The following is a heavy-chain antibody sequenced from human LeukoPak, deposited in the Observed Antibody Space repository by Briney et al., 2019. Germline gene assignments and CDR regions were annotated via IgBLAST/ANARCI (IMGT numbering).Heavy chain of an antibody. J-gene: IGHJ3*02. D-gene: IGHD3-16*01. CDR1: GGSISSSSYY. CDR2: IYYSGST. V-gene: IGHV4-39*07. CDR3: ARVDREGLGEAFDI. Sequence: PSETLSLTCTVSGGSISSSSYYWGWIRQPPGKGLEWIGSIYYSGSTYYNPSLKSRVTISVDTSKNQFSLKLSSVTAADTAVYYCARVDREGLGEAFDIWGQGTMVTVSS.